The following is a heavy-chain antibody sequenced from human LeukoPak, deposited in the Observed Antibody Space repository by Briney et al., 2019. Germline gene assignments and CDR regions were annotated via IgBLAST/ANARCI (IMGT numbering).Heavy chain of an antibody. CDR2: IKPDGSDK. V-gene: IGHV3-7*01. Sequence: GGTLRLSCVGSGFSFRSHWVNWVRQSPGKGLVWVANIKPDGSDKYYVDSARGRFTVSRDNAKNSAFLQMNSLRAEDTAIYYCATISAQTFDIWGQGTLVSVSS. D-gene: IGHD5-24*01. J-gene: IGHJ3*02. CDR3: ATISAQTFDI. CDR1: GFSFRSHW.